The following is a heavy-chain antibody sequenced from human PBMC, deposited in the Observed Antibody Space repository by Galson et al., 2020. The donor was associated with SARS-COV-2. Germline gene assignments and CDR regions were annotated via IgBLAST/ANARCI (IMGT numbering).Heavy chain of an antibody. J-gene: IGHJ4*02. CDR2: ISHDGTNK. Sequence: GESLKISCAASGFTFSSYAMHWVRQAPGKGLEWVAAISHDGTNKNYADSVKGRFTISRDNSKNTLNLQMNSLRVEDTAVYFCAKDWLKTAPGTLDYWGQGTLVTVSS. CDR3: AKDWLKTAPGTLDY. D-gene: IGHD6-13*01. V-gene: IGHV3-30*18. CDR1: GFTFSSYA.